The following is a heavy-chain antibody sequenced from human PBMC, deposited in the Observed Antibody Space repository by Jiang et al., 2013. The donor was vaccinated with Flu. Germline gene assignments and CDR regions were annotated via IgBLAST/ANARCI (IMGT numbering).Heavy chain of an antibody. Sequence: GLVKPSETLSLTCTVSGGSISDYYWSWIRQPPGKGLEWIGSIYYSGNTYYNPSLKSRVTISVDTSKNQFSLDLSSATAADTAVYYCARLGGDYDFWSDYYRYGMDVWGQGTTVTVSS. CDR1: GGSISDYY. V-gene: IGHV4-59*04. CDR2: IYYSGNT. CDR3: ARLGGDYDFWSDYYRYGMDV. J-gene: IGHJ6*02. D-gene: IGHD3-3*01.